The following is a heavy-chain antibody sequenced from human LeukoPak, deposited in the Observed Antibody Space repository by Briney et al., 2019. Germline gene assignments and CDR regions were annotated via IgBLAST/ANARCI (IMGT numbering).Heavy chain of an antibody. CDR1: GGSISSGGYY. Sequence: SETLSLTCTXSGGSISSGGYYWSWIRQHPGKGLEWIGYIYYSGSTYYNPSLKSRVTISVDTSKNQFSLKLSSVTAADTAVYYCAREHSSSRFDYWGQGTLVTVSS. J-gene: IGHJ4*02. CDR2: IYYSGST. D-gene: IGHD6-6*01. V-gene: IGHV4-31*03. CDR3: AREHSSSRFDY.